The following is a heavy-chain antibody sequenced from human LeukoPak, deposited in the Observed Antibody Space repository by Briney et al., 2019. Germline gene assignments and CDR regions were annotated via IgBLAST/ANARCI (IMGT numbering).Heavy chain of an antibody. D-gene: IGHD6-13*01. CDR1: GYTLTELS. Sequence: ASVKVSCKVSGYTLTELSMHWVRQAPGKGLEWMGGFDPEDGGTIYAQKFQGRVTMTEDTSTDTAYMELSSLRSEDTAVYYCATGFVAAAGSKEYYFDYWGQGTLVTVSS. CDR2: FDPEDGGT. J-gene: IGHJ4*02. CDR3: ATGFVAAAGSKEYYFDY. V-gene: IGHV1-24*01.